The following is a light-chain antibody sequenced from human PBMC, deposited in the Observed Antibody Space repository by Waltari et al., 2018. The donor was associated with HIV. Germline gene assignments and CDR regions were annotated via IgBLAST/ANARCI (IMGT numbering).Light chain of an antibody. CDR2: EDN. CDR3: QSYDGSGVI. V-gene: IGLV6-57*02. CDR1: GGNIPHHY. Sequence: NFMLTQPHSVSESPGKTIVISCPGSGGNIPHHYVQRYQQPPGSAPSTIIFEDNQRHTGAPDRFSASIDSSSNSASLTISGLRTEDDADYYCQSYDGSGVIFGGGTRLSVL. J-gene: IGLJ2*01.